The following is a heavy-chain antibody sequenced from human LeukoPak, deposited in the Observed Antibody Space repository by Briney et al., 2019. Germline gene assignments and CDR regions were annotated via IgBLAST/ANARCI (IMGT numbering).Heavy chain of an antibody. CDR1: GGSMSSYY. Sequence: PSETLSLTCSVSGGSMSSYYWSWIRQSPGKGLEWIGYIYYSGSTNYNPSLKSRVTISVDTSKNQFSLKLSSVTAADTAVYYCARDHYDSMGAFDIWGQGTMVTVSS. CDR3: ARDHYDSMGAFDI. J-gene: IGHJ3*02. CDR2: IYYSGST. V-gene: IGHV4-59*01. D-gene: IGHD3-22*01.